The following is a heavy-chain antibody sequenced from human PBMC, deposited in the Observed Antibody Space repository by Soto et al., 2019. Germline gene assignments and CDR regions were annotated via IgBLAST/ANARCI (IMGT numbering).Heavy chain of an antibody. CDR3: ARRLQLPGNFDC. J-gene: IGHJ4*02. Sequence: QLHLQESGPGLVKPSETLSLTCTVSGGSISSSSYYWGWIRQPPGKGLEWIAMISYTGSSYYNPSLKSRVTIPVDTSKNEFSLNLSSVTAADTAVYYCARRLQLPGNFDCWGQGTLVTVSS. CDR2: ISYTGSS. V-gene: IGHV4-39*01. D-gene: IGHD2-2*01. CDR1: GGSISSSSYY.